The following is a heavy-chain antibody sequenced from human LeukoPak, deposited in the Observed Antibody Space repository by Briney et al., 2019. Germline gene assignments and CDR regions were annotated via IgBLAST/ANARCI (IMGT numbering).Heavy chain of an antibody. Sequence: SETLSLTCTVSGGSISSYCWSWIRQPPGKGLEWIGYIYYSGSTNYNPSLKSRVTISVDTSKNQFSLKLSSVTAADTAVYYCARVPYYYDSSGSTRRYFDYWGQGTLVTVSS. CDR2: IYYSGST. CDR3: ARVPYYYDSSGSTRRYFDY. J-gene: IGHJ4*02. CDR1: GGSISSYC. D-gene: IGHD3-22*01. V-gene: IGHV4-59*01.